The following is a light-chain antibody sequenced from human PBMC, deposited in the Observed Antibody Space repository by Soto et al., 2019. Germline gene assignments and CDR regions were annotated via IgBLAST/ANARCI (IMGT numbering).Light chain of an antibody. CDR3: QQHNQWPIT. J-gene: IGKJ5*01. V-gene: IGKV1-27*01. Sequence: IQLTASLSFRSASVGERGKITCRASQGISNYLAWYQQKPGTVPKLLIYAASTLQSGVPSRFSGSGSGTEFTLTINSLQSEDSAVYYCQQHNQWPITFGQGTRLEIK. CDR1: QGISNY. CDR2: AAS.